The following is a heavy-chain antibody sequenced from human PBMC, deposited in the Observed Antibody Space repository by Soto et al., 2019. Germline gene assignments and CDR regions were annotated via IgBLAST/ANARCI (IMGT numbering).Heavy chain of an antibody. CDR1: GYTFTSYA. CDR3: ARQYCSSTSCYHKS. V-gene: IGHV1-3*01. D-gene: IGHD2-2*01. J-gene: IGHJ4*02. CDR2: INAGNGNT. Sequence: ASVKVSCRASGYTFTSYAMHWVRQAPGQRLEWMGWINAGNGNTKYSQKFQGRVTITRDTSASTAYMELSSLRSEDTAVYYCARQYCSSTSCYHKSWGQGTLVTSPQ.